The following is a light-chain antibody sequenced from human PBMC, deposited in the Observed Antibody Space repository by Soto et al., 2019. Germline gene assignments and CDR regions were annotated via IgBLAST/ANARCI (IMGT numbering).Light chain of an antibody. Sequence: EIGMTQSPSTLSVSPTKRATLSCRASQSVTSNLAWYQQKPGKAPRLLIYDASSWASGVPARFSGSGSGTEFTLTISSLQSEDIAIYFCQQCNSTPPNFGQGTRLEI. V-gene: IGKV3-15*01. CDR3: QQCNSTPPN. J-gene: IGKJ5*01. CDR2: DAS. CDR1: QSVTSN.